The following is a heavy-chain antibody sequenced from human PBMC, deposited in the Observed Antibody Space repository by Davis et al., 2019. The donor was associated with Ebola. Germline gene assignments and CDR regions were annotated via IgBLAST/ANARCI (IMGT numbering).Heavy chain of an antibody. CDR2: ISSSSSTI. CDR3: ARDPGLYCSSTSCYEGRDAFDI. D-gene: IGHD2-2*01. J-gene: IGHJ3*02. V-gene: IGHV3-48*02. CDR1: GFTFSSYS. Sequence: GESLKISCAASGFTFSSYSMNWVRQAPGKGLEWVSYISSSSSTIYYADSVKGRFTTSRDNAKNSLYLQMNSLRDEDTAVYYCARDPGLYCSSTSCYEGRDAFDIWGQGTMVTVSS.